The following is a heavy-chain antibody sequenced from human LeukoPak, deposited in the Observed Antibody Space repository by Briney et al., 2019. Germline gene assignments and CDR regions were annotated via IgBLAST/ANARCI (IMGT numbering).Heavy chain of an antibody. Sequence: ASVKVSCKASGYTFTNYAVHWVRQAPGQRLEWIGWINGGNGNTKYSQKFQDRVTITRDRSATTVYMDLSSLRSEDTAVYYCARRGDTSGHYDYWGQGTQVTVSS. D-gene: IGHD3-22*01. V-gene: IGHV1-3*01. CDR2: INGGNGNT. CDR3: ARRGDTSGHYDY. J-gene: IGHJ4*02. CDR1: GYTFTNYA.